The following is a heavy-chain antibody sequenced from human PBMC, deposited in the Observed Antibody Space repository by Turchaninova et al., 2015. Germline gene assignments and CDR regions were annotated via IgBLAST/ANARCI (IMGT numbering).Heavy chain of an antibody. CDR2: IYYSGRT. V-gene: IGHV4-39*07. CDR3: AKGARY. CDR1: GDSISSSTNY. J-gene: IGHJ4*02. Sequence: QLQLQESGPGLVKPSETLSLTCTVSGDSISSSTNYWGWIRQPPGKGLEWIGSIYYSGRTNYNPSLKSRVTISADTAKNQFSLKLSSVTAADTAVYYCAKGARYWGQGTLVTVSS.